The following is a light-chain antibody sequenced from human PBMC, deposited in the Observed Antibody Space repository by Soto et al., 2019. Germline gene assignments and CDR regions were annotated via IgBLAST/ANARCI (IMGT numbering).Light chain of an antibody. V-gene: IGKV3-15*01. CDR1: QSVSSN. J-gene: IGKJ4*01. Sequence: DIVMTQSPATLSVAPGERATLSCMASQSVSSNLAWYQQKPGQAPRLLMYAVSTRATGIPARFGGSGSATEFTLTISSLQSEDFAVYYCQQYSQWPLTFGGGTKVDIK. CDR3: QQYSQWPLT. CDR2: AVS.